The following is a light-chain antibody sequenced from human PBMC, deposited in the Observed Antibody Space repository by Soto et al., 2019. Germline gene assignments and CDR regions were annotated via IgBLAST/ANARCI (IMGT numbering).Light chain of an antibody. CDR2: GAS. V-gene: IGKV3-15*01. J-gene: IGKJ5*01. CDR3: QQYNYRPPA. Sequence: EIIVTQSPAPPSLFSREKTTLSCRASQSVSGNLAWYQQTPGQAPRLLIYGASTRATGIPARFSGSGFGTEFTLTISSLKSEGFAVYYCQQYNYRPPAFGQGTRLEIK. CDR1: QSVSGN.